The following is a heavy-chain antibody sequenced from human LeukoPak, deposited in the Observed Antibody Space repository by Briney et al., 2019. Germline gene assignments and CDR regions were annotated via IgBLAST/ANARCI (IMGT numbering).Heavy chain of an antibody. V-gene: IGHV3-30*02. J-gene: IGHJ4*02. CDR1: GFTFSDHG. CDR2: IQYNGHDK. CDR3: ARDKYSSSWHYFDY. Sequence: PGGSLRLSCAASGFTFSDHGMHWVRQAPGKGLEWVAFIQYNGHDKYEDSVKGRFTISRDNSKNTLYLQMYSLRAEDTAVYYCARDKYSSSWHYFDYWGQGTLVTVSS. D-gene: IGHD6-13*01.